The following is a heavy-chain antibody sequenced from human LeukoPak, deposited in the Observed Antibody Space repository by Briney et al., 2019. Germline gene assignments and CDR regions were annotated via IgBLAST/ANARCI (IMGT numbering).Heavy chain of an antibody. CDR3: ARSAPSYSSGYSDIVDY. J-gene: IGHJ4*02. CDR1: GGSISSSNYY. V-gene: IGHV4-39*01. Sequence: SETLSLTCTVSGGSISSSNYYWGWIRQPPGKVRVWNGSIYYSGSNYYNPSLKSRVTISVDSSKNQFSLKLSSVTAPDTAVYYCARSAPSYSSGYSDIVDYWGQGTLITVSS. D-gene: IGHD3-22*01. CDR2: IYYSGSN.